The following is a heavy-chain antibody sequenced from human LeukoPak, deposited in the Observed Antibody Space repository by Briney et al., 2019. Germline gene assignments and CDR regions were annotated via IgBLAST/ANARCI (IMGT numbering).Heavy chain of an antibody. J-gene: IGHJ4*02. Sequence: PSETLSLTCAVYGGSFSGYYWSWIRQPPGKGLEWIGYIYYSGSTNYNPSLKSRVTISVDTSKNQFSLKLSSVTAADTAVYYCAGPYGDYGFDYWGQGTLVTVSS. V-gene: IGHV4-59*08. CDR3: AGPYGDYGFDY. CDR1: GGSFSGYY. D-gene: IGHD4-17*01. CDR2: IYYSGST.